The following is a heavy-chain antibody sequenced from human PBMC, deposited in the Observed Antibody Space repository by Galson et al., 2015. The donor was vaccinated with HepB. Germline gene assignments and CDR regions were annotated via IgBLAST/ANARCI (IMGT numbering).Heavy chain of an antibody. V-gene: IGHV3-23*01. CDR1: GFTFSSYA. D-gene: IGHD5-18*01. Sequence: SLRLSCAASGFTFSSYAMSWVRQAPGKGLEWVSAISGSGGSTYYADSVKGRFTISRDNSKNTLYLQMNSLRAEDTAVYYCAKDSPLLDPAMVSRFDYSGQGTLVTASS. CDR3: AKDSPLLDPAMVSRFDY. CDR2: ISGSGGST. J-gene: IGHJ4*02.